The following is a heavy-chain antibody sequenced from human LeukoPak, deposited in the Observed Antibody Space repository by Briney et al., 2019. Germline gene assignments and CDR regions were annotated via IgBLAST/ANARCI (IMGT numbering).Heavy chain of an antibody. D-gene: IGHD4-11*01. J-gene: IGHJ4*02. CDR1: GFTFSNYA. CDR3: AKDQLPTVTTSFDY. Sequence: GGSLRLSCAASGFTFSNYAMSWVRQAPGKGLEWVSAISGIGVTTYYADSVKGRFTISRDNPKNTLYLQMNSLRAEDTAVYYCAKDQLPTVTTSFDYWAQGPLVTVSS. CDR2: ISGIGVTT. V-gene: IGHV3-23*01.